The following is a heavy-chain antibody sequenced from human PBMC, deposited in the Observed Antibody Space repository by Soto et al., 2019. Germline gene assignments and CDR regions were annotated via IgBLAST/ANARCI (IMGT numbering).Heavy chain of an antibody. CDR2: INPNNGAT. Sequence: QVQLVQSGAEVKKSGASVKVSCKAPRYIFTSYFMHWVRQAPGQGLEWMGWINPNNGATHYGLSFQGRVTMTRDTSISTAYMELSSLTSDDTAVYYCASHDPGARFDPGGQGTLVIVSS. V-gene: IGHV1-2*02. CDR1: RYIFTSYF. CDR3: ASHDPGARFDP. D-gene: IGHD1-1*01. J-gene: IGHJ5*02.